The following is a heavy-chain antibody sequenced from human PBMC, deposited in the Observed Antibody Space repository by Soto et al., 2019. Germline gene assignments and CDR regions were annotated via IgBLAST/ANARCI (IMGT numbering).Heavy chain of an antibody. CDR1: GGSISSYD. V-gene: IGHV4-59*01. D-gene: IGHD3-16*01. Sequence: SETLSLTCTVSGGSISSYDWSWIRQPPGKGLEWIGYIYYSGGTNYNPSLKSRVTISVDTSKNQFSLKLSSVTAAVTAVYYCARRYGGNFDYWGQGTLVTVSS. CDR2: IYYSGGT. J-gene: IGHJ4*02. CDR3: ARRYGGNFDY.